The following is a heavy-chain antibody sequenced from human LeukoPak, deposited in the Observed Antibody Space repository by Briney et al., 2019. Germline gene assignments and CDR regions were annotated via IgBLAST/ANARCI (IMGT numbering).Heavy chain of an antibody. Sequence: PGGSLRLSCVASGFAFPTYAMMWVRQVPGKGLEWVSAISGSGGSTYYADSVKGRFTISRDNSKNTLYLQMNSLRAEDTAVYYCAKNTRILRLGELSFFDYWGQGTLVTVSS. D-gene: IGHD3-16*02. CDR2: ISGSGGST. V-gene: IGHV3-23*01. CDR3: AKNTRILRLGELSFFDY. J-gene: IGHJ4*02. CDR1: GFAFPTYA.